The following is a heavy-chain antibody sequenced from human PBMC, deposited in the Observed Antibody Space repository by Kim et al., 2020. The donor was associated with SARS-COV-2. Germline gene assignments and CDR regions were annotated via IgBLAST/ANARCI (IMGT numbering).Heavy chain of an antibody. J-gene: IGHJ4*02. CDR2: INHSGST. Sequence: SETLSLTCAVYGGSFSGYYWSWIRQPPGKGLEWIGEINHSGSTNYNPSLKSRVTISVDTSKNQFSLKLSSVTAADTAVYYCARGPYSSGYDYWGQGTLVTVSS. V-gene: IGHV4-34*01. D-gene: IGHD6-19*01. CDR3: ARGPYSSGYDY. CDR1: GGSFSGYY.